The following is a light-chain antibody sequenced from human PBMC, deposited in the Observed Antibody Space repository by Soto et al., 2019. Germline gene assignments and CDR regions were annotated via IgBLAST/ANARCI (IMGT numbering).Light chain of an antibody. J-gene: IGLJ1*01. Sequence: QSALTQPASVSGSPGQSITISCTGTSSLVGSYNLVSWYQQHPGKAPKLMIYEVSKRPSGVSNRFSGSKSGNTASLTISGLQAEDEADYYCCSYAGSSTYVFGTGTKDTVL. CDR3: CSYAGSSTYV. CDR2: EVS. CDR1: SSLVGSYNL. V-gene: IGLV2-23*02.